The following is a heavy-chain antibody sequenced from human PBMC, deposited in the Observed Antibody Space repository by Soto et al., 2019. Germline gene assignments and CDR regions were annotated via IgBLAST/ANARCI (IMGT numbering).Heavy chain of an antibody. D-gene: IGHD3-16*01. CDR1: GGTFSSYT. V-gene: IGHV1-69*02. Sequence: AASVKVSCKASGGTFSSYTISWVRQAPGQGLEWMGRIIPILGIANYAQKFQGRVTITADKSTSTAYMELSSLRSEDTAVYYCARVQTYRNWFDPWGQGTLVTVSS. CDR3: ARVQTYRNWFDP. J-gene: IGHJ5*02. CDR2: IIPILGIA.